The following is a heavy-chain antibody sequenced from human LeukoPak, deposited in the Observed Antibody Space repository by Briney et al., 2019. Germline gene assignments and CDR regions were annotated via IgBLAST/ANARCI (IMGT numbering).Heavy chain of an antibody. V-gene: IGHV3-21*01. CDR1: GFTFSDYW. CDR2: ISSSSSYI. Sequence: GGSLRLSCAASGFTFSDYWMHWVRQAPGKGLEWVSSISSSSSYIYYADSVKGRFTISRDNAKNSLYLQMNSLRAEDTAVYYCARDLSGVTGYTYGRGIDYWGQGTLVTVSS. J-gene: IGHJ4*02. CDR3: ARDLSGVTGYTYGRGIDY. D-gene: IGHD5-18*01.